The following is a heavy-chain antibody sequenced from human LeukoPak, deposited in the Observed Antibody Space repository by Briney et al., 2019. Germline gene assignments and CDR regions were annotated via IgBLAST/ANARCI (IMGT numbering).Heavy chain of an antibody. CDR2: ISYDGSNK. D-gene: IGHD3-10*01. CDR3: ARGLWFGEFQTVY. Sequence: GRSLRLSCAASGFTFSSYGMHWVRQAPGKGLEWVAVISYDGSNKYYADSVKGRFTISRDNSKNTLYLQMNSLRAEDTAVYYCARGLWFGEFQTVYWGQGTLVTVSS. CDR1: GFTFSSYG. J-gene: IGHJ4*02. V-gene: IGHV3-30*03.